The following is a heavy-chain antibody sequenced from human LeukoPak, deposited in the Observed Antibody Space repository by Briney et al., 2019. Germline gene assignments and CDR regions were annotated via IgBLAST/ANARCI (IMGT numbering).Heavy chain of an antibody. Sequence: GGSLKLSCAASGFTFSSYWMHWVRQTPGKGLMWVSRIESNGLTLYADSVRDRFTISRDNAKNTVYLQMNSLRADDTAMYYCARAVTYFYGSVTYDWFESWGQGTLVTVSS. J-gene: IGHJ5*01. CDR2: IESNGLT. V-gene: IGHV3-74*01. D-gene: IGHD3-10*01. CDR3: ARAVTYFYGSVTYDWFES. CDR1: GFTFSSYW.